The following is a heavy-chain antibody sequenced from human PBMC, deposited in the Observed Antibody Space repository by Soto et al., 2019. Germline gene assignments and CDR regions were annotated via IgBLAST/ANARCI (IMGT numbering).Heavy chain of an antibody. CDR3: ARHGRDYYGSGNTPSSYYYGMDV. CDR2: IYPGDSDT. CDR1: GYSFTSYW. D-gene: IGHD3-10*01. J-gene: IGHJ6*02. Sequence: PGESLKISCKGSGYSFTSYWIGWVRQMPGKGLEWMGIIYPGDSDTRYSPSFQGQVTISADKSISTAYLQWSSLKASDTAMYYCARHGRDYYGSGNTPSSYYYGMDVWGQGTTVNVSS. V-gene: IGHV5-51*01.